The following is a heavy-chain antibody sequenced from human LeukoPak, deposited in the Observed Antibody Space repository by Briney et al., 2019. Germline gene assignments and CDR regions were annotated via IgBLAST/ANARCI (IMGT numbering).Heavy chain of an antibody. CDR2: ISGSGDTT. V-gene: IGHV3-23*01. J-gene: IGHJ4*02. Sequence: GGSLRLSCAASGFTFSSYAMSWVRQAPGKGLEWVSDISGSGDTTYYAASVKGRFSISGDNSKYTLDLQMNSLRAEDTAVYYCAKARIPSGNGYYSDWGQGTLVTVSS. D-gene: IGHD3-22*01. CDR1: GFTFSSYA. CDR3: AKARIPSGNGYYSD.